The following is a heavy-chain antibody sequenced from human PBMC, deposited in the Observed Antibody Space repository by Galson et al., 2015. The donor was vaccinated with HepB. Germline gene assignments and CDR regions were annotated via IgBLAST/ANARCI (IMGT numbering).Heavy chain of an antibody. CDR1: GFTFGDST. D-gene: IGHD2-2*01. CDR2: ISWDGGTK. J-gene: IGHJ5*02. CDR3: AKDIGIVIPGTMWSFLFDD. Sequence: SLRLSCAASGFTFGDSTMHWVRQVPGKGLEWVSLISWDGGTKYYADSVKARFTVSRDNSKNSLYLQMNSLRTEDTASYYCAKDIGIVIPGTMWSFLFDDWGQGTLVTVSS. V-gene: IGHV3-43*01.